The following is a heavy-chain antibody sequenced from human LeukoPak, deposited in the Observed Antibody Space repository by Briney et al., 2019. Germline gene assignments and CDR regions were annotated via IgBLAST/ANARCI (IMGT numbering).Heavy chain of an antibody. Sequence: GGSLRLSCTASGFSLSHYEMNWVRQAPRRGLQWISYISSSGNTIYYADSVRGRFTISRDNAKNSVYLQINSLRAEDTALYYCARLRFTIFGVVRYYMDVWGKGTTVTVSS. J-gene: IGHJ6*03. CDR3: ARLRFTIFGVVRYYMDV. V-gene: IGHV3-48*03. CDR1: GFSLSHYE. D-gene: IGHD3-3*01. CDR2: ISSSGNTI.